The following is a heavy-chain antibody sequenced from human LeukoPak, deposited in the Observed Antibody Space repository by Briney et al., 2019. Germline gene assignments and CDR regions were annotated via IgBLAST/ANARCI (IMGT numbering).Heavy chain of an antibody. V-gene: IGHV3-7*01. J-gene: IGHJ4*02. CDR2: IKQDGSQK. D-gene: IGHD2-15*01. CDR1: GFTFSDYW. CDR3: ERKGLPDY. Sequence: GGSLRLSCAASGFTFSDYWMSWVRQAPGKGLEWVANIKQDGSQKYYVDSMKGRFTISRDNAKNSLYLQMNSLRAEDTAVYYCERKGLPDYWGQGTLVTVSS.